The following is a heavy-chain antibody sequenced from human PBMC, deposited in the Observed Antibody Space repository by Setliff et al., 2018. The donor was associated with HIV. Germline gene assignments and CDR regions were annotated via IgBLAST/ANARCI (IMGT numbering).Heavy chain of an antibody. D-gene: IGHD3-10*01. CDR3: TGDYNSGSYRFDY. CDR1: GGSISSSSYY. CDR2: INHSGST. J-gene: IGHJ4*02. Sequence: PSETLSLTCTVSGGSISSSSYYWGWIRQPPGKGLEWIGEINHSGSTNYNPSLKSRATISVDTSKNQFSLKLTSVTAADAAVYYCTGDYNSGSYRFDYWGQGTPVTVSS. V-gene: IGHV4-39*07.